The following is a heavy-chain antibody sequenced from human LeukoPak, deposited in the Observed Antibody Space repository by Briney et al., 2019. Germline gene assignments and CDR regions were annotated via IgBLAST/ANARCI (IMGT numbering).Heavy chain of an antibody. V-gene: IGHV4-59*01. J-gene: IGHJ5*02. CDR2: IYYSGST. D-gene: IGHD5-24*01. CDR1: GGSISSYY. Sequence: SETLSLTCTVSGGSISSYYWNWIRQPPGKGLEWIGYIYYSGSTNYNPSLKSRVTISVDTSKNQFSLKLSSVTAADTAVYYCARDRPYPPRRDGYNSNWFDPWGQGTLVTVSS. CDR3: ARDRPYPPRRDGYNSNWFDP.